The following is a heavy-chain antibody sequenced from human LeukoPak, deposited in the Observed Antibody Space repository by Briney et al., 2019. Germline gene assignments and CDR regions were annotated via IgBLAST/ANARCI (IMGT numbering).Heavy chain of an antibody. V-gene: IGHV3-30*01. D-gene: IGHD2-15*01. CDR2: ISHEGRHK. Sequence: GGSLRLSCAASGFTFKNYAMHWVRQAPGKGLEWVALISHEGRHKNYADSVKGRFTISRDNFKNTLYLQMNSLRAEDTAVYYCARGDVVVVAAADYWGQGTLVTVSS. CDR3: ARGDVVVVAAADY. CDR1: GFTFKNYA. J-gene: IGHJ4*02.